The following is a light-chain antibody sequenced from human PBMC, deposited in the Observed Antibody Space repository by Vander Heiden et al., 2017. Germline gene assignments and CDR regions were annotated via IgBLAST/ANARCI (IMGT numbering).Light chain of an antibody. CDR3: QKYRSAPLT. Sequence: QLTQSPSSLAASVGSRVTISCRASPGMGNYLAWYQQKPGRVTKLLIYGASTLQAGVPSRFNGSGSETDFTLTITSLQPEDVGTYYCQKYRSAPLTFGGGTKVEIK. V-gene: IGKV1-27*01. CDR2: GAS. CDR1: PGMGNY. J-gene: IGKJ4*01.